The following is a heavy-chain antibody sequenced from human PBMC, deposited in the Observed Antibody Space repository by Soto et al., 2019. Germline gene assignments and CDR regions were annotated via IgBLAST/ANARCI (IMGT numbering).Heavy chain of an antibody. CDR3: TTDLDYYGSGTIYYFDY. V-gene: IGHV3-15*01. CDR1: GFTFSNAW. CDR2: IKSKTDGGTT. J-gene: IGHJ4*02. D-gene: IGHD3-10*01. Sequence: GGSLRLSCAASGFTFSNAWMSWVRQAPGKGLEWVGRIKSKTDGGTTDYAAPVKGRFTISRDDSKNTLYLQMNSLKTEDTAVYYCTTDLDYYGSGTIYYFDYWGQGTLVTVSS.